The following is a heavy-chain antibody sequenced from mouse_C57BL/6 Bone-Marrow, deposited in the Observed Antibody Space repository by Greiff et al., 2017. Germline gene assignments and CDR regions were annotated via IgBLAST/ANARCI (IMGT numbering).Heavy chain of an antibody. D-gene: IGHD1-1*01. CDR3: ARHRGTVVAPFDY. V-gene: IGHV1-55*01. CDR1: GYTFTSYW. Sequence: VKLKQPGAELVKPGASVKMSCKASGYTFTSYWITWVKQRPGQGLEWIGDIYPGSGSTNYNEKFKSKTTLTVDTSSSTAYMQLSSLTSEDSAVYYCARHRGTVVAPFDYWGQGTTLTVSS. CDR2: IYPGSGST. J-gene: IGHJ2*01.